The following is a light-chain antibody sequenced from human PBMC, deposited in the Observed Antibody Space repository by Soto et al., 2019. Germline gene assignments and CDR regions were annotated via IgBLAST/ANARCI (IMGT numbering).Light chain of an antibody. CDR2: YDN. J-gene: IGLJ1*01. Sequence: QSVLTQPPPVSAAPGQKVTISCSGSSSNIGGNSVSWYQQLPGTAPKLLIYYDNLRPSGVPDRISGSKSGTSASLAISGLQSDDEADYYCAAWDDSLNGRVFGTGTKVTVL. V-gene: IGLV1-44*01. CDR1: SSNIGGNS. CDR3: AAWDDSLNGRV.